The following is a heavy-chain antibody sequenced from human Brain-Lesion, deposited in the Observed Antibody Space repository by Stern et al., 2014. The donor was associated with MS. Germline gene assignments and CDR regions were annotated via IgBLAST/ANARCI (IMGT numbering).Heavy chain of an antibody. D-gene: IGHD2-15*01. CDR1: GGSVSSTSYA. Sequence: QVQLQESGPGLVKPSETLSLTCTVAGGSVSSTSYAWAWIRQPPGKGLEWIGTIYYSGNTYYSPSLKSRLTISLATSQNQFSLQLRFVTAADTAVYYCAGEEDIRYCSGGSCTGNWFDPWGQGTLVTVSS. CDR3: AGEEDIRYCSGGSCTGNWFDP. J-gene: IGHJ5*02. CDR2: IYYSGNT. V-gene: IGHV4-39*01.